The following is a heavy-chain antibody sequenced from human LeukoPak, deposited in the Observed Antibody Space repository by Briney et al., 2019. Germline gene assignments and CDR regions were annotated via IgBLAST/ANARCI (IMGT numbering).Heavy chain of an antibody. J-gene: IGHJ4*02. CDR3: AKVGSYCSSTSCYHFDY. CDR1: GFAFSSHG. Sequence: GGSLRLSCAASGFAFSSHGMHWVRQAPGKGLEWVAVISYDGSNKYYADSVKGRFTISRDNSKNTLYLQMNSLRAEDTAVYYCAKVGSYCSSTSCYHFDYWGQGTLVTVSS. V-gene: IGHV3-30*18. CDR2: ISYDGSNK. D-gene: IGHD2-2*01.